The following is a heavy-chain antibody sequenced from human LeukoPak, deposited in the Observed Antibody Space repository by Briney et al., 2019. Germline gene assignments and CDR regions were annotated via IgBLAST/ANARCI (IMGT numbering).Heavy chain of an antibody. J-gene: IGHJ3*02. CDR3: ARAFSGSYYGIGDAFDI. CDR2: ISSSSSYI. CDR1: GFTFSSYS. D-gene: IGHD1-26*01. Sequence: GGSLRLSCAASGFTFSSYSMNWVRQAPGKGLEWVSSISSSSSYIYYADSVKGRFTISRDNAKNSLYLQMNSLRAEDTAVYYCARAFSGSYYGIGDAFDICGQGTMVTVSS. V-gene: IGHV3-21*01.